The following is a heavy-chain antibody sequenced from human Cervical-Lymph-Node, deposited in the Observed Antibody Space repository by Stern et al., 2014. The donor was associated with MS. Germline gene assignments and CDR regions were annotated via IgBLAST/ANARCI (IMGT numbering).Heavy chain of an antibody. CDR2: IFPVFGTP. CDR1: GGTFSNFP. V-gene: IGHV1-69*01. Sequence: VQLVESGAEVTKPGSSVKVSCKASGGTFSNFPSGWVRQAPGQGLEWMGGIFPVFGTPTYAQEFRGRVTITADVSTSTVYMELSSLRSDDTAVYYCALSSETSDRWYSLGYDLWGQGTLVTVSS. J-gene: IGHJ5*02. CDR3: ALSSETSDRWYSLGYDL. D-gene: IGHD6-13*01.